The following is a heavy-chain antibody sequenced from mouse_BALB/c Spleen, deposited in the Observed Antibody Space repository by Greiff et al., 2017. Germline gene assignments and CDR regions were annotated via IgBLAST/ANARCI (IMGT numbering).Heavy chain of an antibody. CDR2: ISSGGGST. J-gene: IGHJ2*01. CDR3: TREGNSIGTTDYFDY. Sequence: EVKLVESGGGLVKPGGSLKLSCAASGFAFSSYDMSWVRQTPEKRLEWVAYISSGGGSTYYPDTVKGRFTISRDNAKNTLYLQMSSLKSEDTAMYYCTREGNSIGTTDYFDYWGQGTTLTVSS. CDR1: GFAFSSYD. D-gene: IGHD2-14*01. V-gene: IGHV5-12-1*01.